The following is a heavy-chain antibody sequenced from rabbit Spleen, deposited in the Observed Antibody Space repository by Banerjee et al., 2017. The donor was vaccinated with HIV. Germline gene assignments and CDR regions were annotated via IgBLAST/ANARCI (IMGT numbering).Heavy chain of an antibody. CDR2: IHSGDSGYT. CDR3: ARGTDYGGNGDVNL. J-gene: IGHJ4*01. D-gene: IGHD2-1*01. Sequence: QSLEESGGDLVKPGASVTLTCTASGFSFGFNDYMCWVRQAPGKGLEWIACIHSGDSGYTYYATWATGRFTCSKTSSTTVTLQMTSLTVADTATYFCARGTDYGGNGDVNLWGQGTLVTVS. V-gene: IGHV1S40*01. CDR1: GFSFGFNDY.